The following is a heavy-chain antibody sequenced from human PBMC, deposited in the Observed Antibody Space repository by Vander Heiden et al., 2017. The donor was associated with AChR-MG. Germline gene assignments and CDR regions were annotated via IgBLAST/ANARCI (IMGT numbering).Heavy chain of an antibody. V-gene: IGHV3-23*01. CDR3: ATWNYYDSSGYYRWFDY. CDR1: GFTFSSYA. D-gene: IGHD3-22*01. Sequence: EVQLLESGGGLVQPGGSLRLSCAASGFTFSSYAMSWVRQAPGKGLEWVSAISGSGGSTYYADSVKGRFTISRDNSKNTLYLQMNSLRAEDTAVYYCATWNYYDSSGYYRWFDYWGQGTLVTVSS. J-gene: IGHJ4*02. CDR2: ISGSGGST.